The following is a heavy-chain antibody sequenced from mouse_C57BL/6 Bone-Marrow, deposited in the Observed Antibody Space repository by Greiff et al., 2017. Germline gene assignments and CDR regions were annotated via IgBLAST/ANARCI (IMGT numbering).Heavy chain of an antibody. CDR2: IDPSDSET. D-gene: IGHD1-1*01. CDR3: AREYYYGSSYWYFYV. Sequence: QVQLQQPGAELVRPGSSVKLSCKASGYTFTSYWMHWVKQRPIQGLEWIGNIDPSDSETHYNQKFKEKATLTVDKSSRTAYMQLSSLTSEDSAVYYCAREYYYGSSYWYFYVWGTGTTVTVSS. V-gene: IGHV1-52*01. J-gene: IGHJ1*03. CDR1: GYTFTSYW.